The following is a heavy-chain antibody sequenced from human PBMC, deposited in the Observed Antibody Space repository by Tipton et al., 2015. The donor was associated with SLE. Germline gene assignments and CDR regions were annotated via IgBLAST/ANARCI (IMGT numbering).Heavy chain of an antibody. CDR2: ISYDGSNK. D-gene: IGHD6-13*01. Sequence: SLRLSCAASEFTFSSYAMHWVRQAPGKGLEWVAVISYDGSNKYYADSVKGRFTISRDNSQNTLYLQMNSLRAEDTAVYYCARDQPGIAAAGTTRWGQGTLVTVSS. J-gene: IGHJ4*02. CDR3: ARDQPGIAAAGTTR. V-gene: IGHV3-30-3*01. CDR1: EFTFSSYA.